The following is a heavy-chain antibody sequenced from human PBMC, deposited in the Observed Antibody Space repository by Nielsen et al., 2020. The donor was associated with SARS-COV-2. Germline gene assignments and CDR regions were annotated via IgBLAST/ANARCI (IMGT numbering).Heavy chain of an antibody. Sequence: GESRKISCAASGFTFSRYWMSWVRQDPGKGLEWVSAISGSGGSTYYPESVKGRFNISSDNYKNTLYLQMNSLRAEDTAVYYCAKDPYGSGSYFYWGQGTLVTVSS. CDR2: ISGSGGST. J-gene: IGHJ4*02. CDR3: AKDPYGSGSYFY. V-gene: IGHV3-23*01. CDR1: GFTFSRYW. D-gene: IGHD3-10*01.